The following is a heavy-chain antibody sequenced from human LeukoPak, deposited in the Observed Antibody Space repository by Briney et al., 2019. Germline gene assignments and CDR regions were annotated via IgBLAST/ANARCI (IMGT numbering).Heavy chain of an antibody. CDR1: GFTFNNYA. V-gene: IGHV3-21*01. CDR3: ARDGD. J-gene: IGHJ4*02. CDR2: IIASGGHT. D-gene: IGHD3-3*01. Sequence: GGSLRLSCAAYGFTFNNYAMSWVRQAPGKGLEWVSSIIASGGHTYYADSVKGRFTISRDNAKNSLYLQMNSLRAEDTAVYYCARDGDWGQGTLVTVSS.